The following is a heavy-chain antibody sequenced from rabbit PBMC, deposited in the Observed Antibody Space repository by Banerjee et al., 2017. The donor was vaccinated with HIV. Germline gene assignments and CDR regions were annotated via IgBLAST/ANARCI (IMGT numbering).Heavy chain of an antibody. V-gene: IGHV1S43*01. D-gene: IGHD2-1*01. CDR1: GFDLSNYYN. CDR2: IYTASAST. CDR3: AKHVDDWGAFNL. J-gene: IGHJ4*01. Sequence: QQQLEESGGGLVKPEGSLTLTCKASGFDLSNYYNMCWVRQAPGKGLELIACIYTASASTYSASWVNGRFTITRSTSLNTVDLKMTSLTAADTATYFCAKHVDDWGAFNLWGQGTLVTVS.